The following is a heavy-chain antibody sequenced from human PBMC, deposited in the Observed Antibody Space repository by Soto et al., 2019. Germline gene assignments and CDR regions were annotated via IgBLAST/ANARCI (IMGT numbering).Heavy chain of an antibody. CDR2: IDAGNGNT. J-gene: IGHJ4*02. CDR1: RYTFTSYA. V-gene: IGHV1-3*01. CDR3: ARGLGLYYFEY. Sequence: ASLKVSCKYPRYTFTSYAMHLFRQAHGQRLEWMLWIDAGNGNTKYSQKFQGRVTITRDTSASTAYMELSSLRSEDTAVYYCARGLGLYYFEYWGQGTLVTVSS. D-gene: IGHD1-26*01.